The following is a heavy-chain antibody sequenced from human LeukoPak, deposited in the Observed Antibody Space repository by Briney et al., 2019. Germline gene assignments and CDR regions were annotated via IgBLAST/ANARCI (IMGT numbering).Heavy chain of an antibody. D-gene: IGHD6-19*01. CDR3: ARAHSGWYDY. V-gene: IGHV3-21*01. J-gene: IGHJ4*02. Sequence: PGGSLRLSCAASGFTFSIYSMNWVRQAPGKALEWVSSISSSSSYIYYADSVKGRFTISRDNAKNSLYLQMNSLRAEDTAVYYCARAHSGWYDYWGQGTLVTVSS. CDR1: GFTFSIYS. CDR2: ISSSSSYI.